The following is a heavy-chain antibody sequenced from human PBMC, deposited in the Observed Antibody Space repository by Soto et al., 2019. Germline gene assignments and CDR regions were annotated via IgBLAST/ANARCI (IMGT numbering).Heavy chain of an antibody. Sequence: GASVKVSCKASGYTFTSYGISWVRQAPGQGLEWMGWISAYNGNTNYAQKLQGRVTMTTDTSTSTAYMELRSLRSDDTAVYYCARIPLRYCSSTSCYGNEHWGQGTLVHVSS. CDR2: ISAYNGNT. CDR3: ARIPLRYCSSTSCYGNEH. V-gene: IGHV1-18*01. J-gene: IGHJ4*02. D-gene: IGHD2-2*01. CDR1: GYTFTSYG.